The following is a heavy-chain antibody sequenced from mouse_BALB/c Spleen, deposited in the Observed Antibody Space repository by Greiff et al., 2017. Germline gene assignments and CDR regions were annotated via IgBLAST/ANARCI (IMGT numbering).Heavy chain of an antibody. Sequence: QVQLKESGPSLVQPSQSLSITCTVSGFSLTSYGVHWVRQSPGKGLEWLGVIWRGGSTDYNAAFMSRLSITKDNSKSQVFFKMNSLQADDTAIYYCAKNPYGYDAGYYAMDYWGQGTSVTVSS. CDR2: IWRGGST. D-gene: IGHD2-2*01. CDR1: GFSLTSYG. CDR3: AKNPYGYDAGYYAMDY. J-gene: IGHJ4*01. V-gene: IGHV2-5-1*01.